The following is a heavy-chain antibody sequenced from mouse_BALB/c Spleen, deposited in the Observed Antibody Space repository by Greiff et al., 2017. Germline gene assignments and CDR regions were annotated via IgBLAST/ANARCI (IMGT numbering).Heavy chain of an antibody. CDR1: GYTFTSYW. V-gene: IGHV1S81*02. Sequence: QVQLKQPGAELVKPGASVKLSCKASGYTFTSYWMHWVKQRPGQGLEWIGEINPSNGRTNYNEKFKSKATLTVDKSSSTAYMQLSSLTSEDSAVYYCARDYGSRRDYWGQGTTLTVSS. D-gene: IGHD1-1*01. J-gene: IGHJ2*01. CDR3: ARDYGSRRDY. CDR2: INPSNGRT.